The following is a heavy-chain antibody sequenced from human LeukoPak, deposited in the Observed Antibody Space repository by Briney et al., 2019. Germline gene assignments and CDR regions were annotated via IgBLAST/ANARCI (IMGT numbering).Heavy chain of an antibody. CDR3: ARVLLERPGIDSFDM. CDR1: EFSLRSYS. Sequence: PGGSLRLSCGASEFSLRSYSMAWVRQAPGKGLEWVSHINSGSSTIYYADSVKGRFTISRDNAGNSLYLHMNSLRAEDTAVYYCARVLLERPGIDSFDMWGQGTMVTVSS. V-gene: IGHV3-48*01. D-gene: IGHD1-1*01. J-gene: IGHJ3*02. CDR2: INSGSSTI.